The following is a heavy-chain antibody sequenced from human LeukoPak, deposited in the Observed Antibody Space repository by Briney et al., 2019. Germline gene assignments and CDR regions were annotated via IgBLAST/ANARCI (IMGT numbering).Heavy chain of an antibody. J-gene: IGHJ6*02. CDR2: IIPIFGTA. V-gene: IGHV1-69*13. D-gene: IGHD2-15*01. Sequence: ASVKVSCTASGGTFSSYAISWVRQAPGQGLEWMGGIIPIFGTANYAQKFQGRVTITADESTSTAYMELSSLRSEDTAVYYCVVGYCSGGSCLYYYYGMDVWGQGTTVTVSS. CDR3: VVGYCSGGSCLYYYYGMDV. CDR1: GGTFSSYA.